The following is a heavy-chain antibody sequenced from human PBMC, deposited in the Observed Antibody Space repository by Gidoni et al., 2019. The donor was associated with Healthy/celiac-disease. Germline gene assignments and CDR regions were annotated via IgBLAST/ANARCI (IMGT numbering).Heavy chain of an antibody. CDR3: AREGGYSYGYGPDAFDI. J-gene: IGHJ3*02. CDR1: VSSIRSYY. D-gene: IGHD5-18*01. CDR2: IYYSGST. V-gene: IGHV4-59*01. Sequence: QVQLQESGPGLVKPSETLSLTCTVSVSSIRSYYWSWIRQHPGKGLEWIGYIYYSGSTNYNPSLKSRVTMSLDKSKNQFSLKLSSVTAADTAVYYCAREGGYSYGYGPDAFDIWGQGTMVTVSS.